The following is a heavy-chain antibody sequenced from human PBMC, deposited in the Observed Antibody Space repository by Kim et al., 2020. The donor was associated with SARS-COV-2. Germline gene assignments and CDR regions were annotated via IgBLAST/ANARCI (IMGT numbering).Heavy chain of an antibody. Sequence: SETLSLTCTVSGGSISSSSYYWGWIRQPPGKGLEWIGSIYYSGSTYYNPSLKSRVTISVDTSKNQFSLKLSSVTAADTAVYCCARSTTVTTHAFDIWGQGTMVTVSS. CDR1: GGSISSSSYY. CDR2: IYYSGST. D-gene: IGHD4-17*01. J-gene: IGHJ3*02. V-gene: IGHV4-39*01. CDR3: ARSTTVTTHAFDI.